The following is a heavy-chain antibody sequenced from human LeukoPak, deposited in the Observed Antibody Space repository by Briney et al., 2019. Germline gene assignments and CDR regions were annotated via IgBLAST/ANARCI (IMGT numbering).Heavy chain of an antibody. D-gene: IGHD2-2*01. CDR2: INHSGST. CDR3: ARAPGDVVVPAAMFDY. V-gene: IGHV4-34*01. Sequence: SETLSLTCAVYGGSFSGYYWSRIRQPPGKGLEWIGEINHSGSTNYNPSLKSRVTISVDTSKNQFSLKLSSVTAADTAVYYCARAPGDVVVPAAMFDYWGQGTLVTVSS. CDR1: GGSFSGYY. J-gene: IGHJ4*02.